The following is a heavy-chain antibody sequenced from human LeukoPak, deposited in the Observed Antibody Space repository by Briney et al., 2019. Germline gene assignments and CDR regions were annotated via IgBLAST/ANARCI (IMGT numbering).Heavy chain of an antibody. CDR2: ISGSGGST. CDR1: GFTFSSYA. J-gene: IGHJ4*02. V-gene: IGHV3-23*01. D-gene: IGHD4-17*01. CDR3: AIIDDYGDYGGY. Sequence: GGSLRLSCAASGFTFSSYAMSWVRQARGKGLEWVSAISGSGGSTYYADSVKGRFTISRDNSKNTLYLQMNSLRAEDTAVYYCAIIDDYGDYGGYWGQGTLVTVSS.